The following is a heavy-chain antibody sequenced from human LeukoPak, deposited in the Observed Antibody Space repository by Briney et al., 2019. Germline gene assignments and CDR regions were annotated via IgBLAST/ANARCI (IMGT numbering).Heavy chain of an antibody. CDR3: ARDRNYYDSSGPPYYYSALDV. CDR1: GGSISSYY. CDR2: IYHSGNT. J-gene: IGHJ6*02. Sequence: PSETLSLTCTVSGGSISSYYWSWIRQPPGKGLEWIGYIYHSGNTYYNPSLKSRVTISIHNSKNQFSLKVNSVTAADTAVNYCARDRNYYDSSGPPYYYSALDVWGQGTTVTVSS. D-gene: IGHD3-22*01. V-gene: IGHV4-59*01.